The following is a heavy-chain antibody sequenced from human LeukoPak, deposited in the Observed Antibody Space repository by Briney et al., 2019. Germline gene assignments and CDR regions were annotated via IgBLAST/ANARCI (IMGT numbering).Heavy chain of an antibody. CDR3: AKDLRAYGSGSYFGMDV. D-gene: IGHD3-10*01. J-gene: IGHJ6*02. Sequence: GGSLRLSCVVSGITFHNYAMTWVRQAPGKGLEWVSAISGVTGRTYYEDSVKGRFTISRDNSRNTLYLQMNSLRAEDTAVYYCAKDLRAYGSGSYFGMDVWGQGTTVIVSS. V-gene: IGHV3-23*01. CDR2: ISGVTGRT. CDR1: GITFHNYA.